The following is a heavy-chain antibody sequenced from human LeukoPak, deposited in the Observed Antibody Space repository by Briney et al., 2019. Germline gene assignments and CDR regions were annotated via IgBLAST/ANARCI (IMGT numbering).Heavy chain of an antibody. Sequence: PGGSLRLSCAASGFTFSSYSMNWVRQAPGKGLEWVSSISSSSSYIYYADSVKGRFTISRDNSRNTLFLQMNSLRAEDTAVYYCAKGLLGADPTPADYWGQGTLVTVSS. CDR3: AKGLLGADPTPADY. V-gene: IGHV3-21*04. D-gene: IGHD3-16*01. J-gene: IGHJ4*02. CDR2: ISSSSSYI. CDR1: GFTFSSYS.